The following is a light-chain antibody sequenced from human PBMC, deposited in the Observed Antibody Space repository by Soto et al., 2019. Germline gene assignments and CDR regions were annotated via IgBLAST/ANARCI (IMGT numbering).Light chain of an antibody. CDR1: SSDVGGYKY. CDR3: SSYTSSNTLV. CDR2: EVS. Sequence: QSVLTQPASVSGSPGQSITISCTGTSSDVGGYKYVSWYQQHPGKVPKLMIYEVSNRPSGVSNRFSGSKSANTASLTISGLQAEDEADYYCSSYTSSNTLVFGTGTKVTAL. J-gene: IGLJ1*01. V-gene: IGLV2-14*01.